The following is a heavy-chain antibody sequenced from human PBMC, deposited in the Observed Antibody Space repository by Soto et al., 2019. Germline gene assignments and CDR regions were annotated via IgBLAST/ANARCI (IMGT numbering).Heavy chain of an antibody. CDR2: ISGSGGST. Sequence: EVQLLESGGGLVQPGGSLRLSCAASGFTFSSYAMSWVRQAPGKGLEWVSAISGSGGSTYYADSVKGRFTISRDNSKNTLYLQMNSLRAEDTAVYYCAKTRDSSSWYEQRFDSWGQGTLVTVSS. V-gene: IGHV3-23*01. CDR3: AKTRDSSSWYEQRFDS. D-gene: IGHD6-13*01. J-gene: IGHJ4*02. CDR1: GFTFSSYA.